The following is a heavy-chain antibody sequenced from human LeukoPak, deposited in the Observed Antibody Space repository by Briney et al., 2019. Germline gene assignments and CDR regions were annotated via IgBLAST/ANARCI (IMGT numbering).Heavy chain of an antibody. Sequence: PGGSLRLSCAASGFTFSSYSMNWVRQAPGKGLEWVSYISSISSTIDYAESVKGRFTISRDNAKISLYLQMNSLRAEDTAVYYCARDPRYCSSTSCQPDYWGQGTLVTVSS. J-gene: IGHJ4*02. V-gene: IGHV3-48*01. CDR2: ISSISSTI. D-gene: IGHD2-2*01. CDR3: ARDPRYCSSTSCQPDY. CDR1: GFTFSSYS.